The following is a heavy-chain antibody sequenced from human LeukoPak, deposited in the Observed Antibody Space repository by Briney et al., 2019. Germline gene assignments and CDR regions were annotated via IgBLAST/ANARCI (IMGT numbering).Heavy chain of an antibody. D-gene: IGHD4-23*01. V-gene: IGHV3-33*01. CDR1: GFTFSSYG. CDR2: IYYDGSNK. CDR3: VRMGGDNGGKTLEN. Sequence: PGGSPRLSCAASGFTFSSYGMHWVRQAPGKGLDWVAMIYYDGSNKYYADSVRGRFTISRDNSRNTVYLQMNSLRVEDTAVYFCVRMGGDNGGKTLENWGQGTLVIVSS. J-gene: IGHJ4*02.